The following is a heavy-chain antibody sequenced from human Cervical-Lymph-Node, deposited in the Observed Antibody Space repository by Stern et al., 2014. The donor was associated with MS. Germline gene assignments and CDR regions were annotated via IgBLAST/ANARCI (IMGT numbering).Heavy chain of an antibody. D-gene: IGHD6-19*01. J-gene: IGHJ4*02. CDR1: GYSSTNYW. CDR2: IYPGDSDT. CDR3: ARHCAKREQCAFDY. Sequence: EVQLVESGAEVKKPGESLKISCKGSGYSSTNYWIGWVRQMPGKGLEWMGIIYPGDSDTRYSPSFQGQVTISADKSIRTASLQWSSLKASDTAMYYCARHCAKREQCAFDYWGQGTLVTVSS. V-gene: IGHV5-51*01.